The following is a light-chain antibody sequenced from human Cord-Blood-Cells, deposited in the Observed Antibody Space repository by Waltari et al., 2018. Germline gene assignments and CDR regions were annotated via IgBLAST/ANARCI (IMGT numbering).Light chain of an antibody. CDR2: AAS. CDR3: QQSYSTPVT. J-gene: IGKJ3*01. CDR1: QSISSY. Sequence: DIQRSQSPCSLSAPVGDRVTITVRASQSISSYFNWYQQKPGKAPKFLIYAASNLQSGVPSRFSGSGSGTDVSLSISSLQPGDFATYYCQQSYSTPVTFGPGSKVDIK. V-gene: IGKV1-39*01.